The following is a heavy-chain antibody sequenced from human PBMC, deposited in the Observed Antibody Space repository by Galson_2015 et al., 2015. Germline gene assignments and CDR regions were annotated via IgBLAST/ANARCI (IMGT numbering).Heavy chain of an antibody. CDR3: GWANFDWLLLIGY. D-gene: IGHD3-9*01. V-gene: IGHV3-30-3*02. Sequence: SLRLSCAASGFTFSSYAMHWVRQAPGKGLEWVAVISYDGSNKYYADSVKGRFTISRDNSKNTLYLQMNSLRAEDTAVYFCGWANFDWLLLIGYWGQGTLVTVSS. J-gene: IGHJ4*02. CDR1: GFTFSSYA. CDR2: ISYDGSNK.